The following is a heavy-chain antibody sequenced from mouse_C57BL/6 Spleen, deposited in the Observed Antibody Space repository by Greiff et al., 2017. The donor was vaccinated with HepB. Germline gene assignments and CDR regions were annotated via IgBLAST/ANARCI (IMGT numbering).Heavy chain of an antibody. CDR1: GYAFSSSW. CDR3: ARSGSSYFYFDY. D-gene: IGHD1-1*01. V-gene: IGHV1-82*01. J-gene: IGHJ2*01. CDR2: IYPGDGDT. Sequence: VKLVESGPELVKPGASVKISCKASGYAFSSSWMNWVKQRPGKGLEWIGRIYPGDGDTNYNGKFKGKATLTADKSSSTAYMQLSSLTSEDSAVYFCARSGSSYFYFDYWGQGTTLTVSS.